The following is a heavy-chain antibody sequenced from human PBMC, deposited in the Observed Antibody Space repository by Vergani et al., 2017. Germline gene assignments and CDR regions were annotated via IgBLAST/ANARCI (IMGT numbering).Heavy chain of an antibody. V-gene: IGHV4-39*07. Sequence: QLQLQESGPGLVKPSETLSLTCTVSGGSISSSSYYWGWIRQPPGKGLEWIGSIYYSGSTYYNPSLKSRVTISVDTSKNQFSLKLSSVTAADTAVYYCARDRHYGFWSGYYYYYYGMDVWGRGTTVTVSS. D-gene: IGHD3-3*01. CDR2: IYYSGST. CDR1: GGSISSSSYY. CDR3: ARDRHYGFWSGYYYYYYGMDV. J-gene: IGHJ6*02.